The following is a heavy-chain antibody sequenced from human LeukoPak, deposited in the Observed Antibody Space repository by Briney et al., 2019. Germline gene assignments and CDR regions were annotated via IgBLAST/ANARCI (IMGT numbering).Heavy chain of an antibody. J-gene: IGHJ4*02. V-gene: IGHV5-51*01. CDR1: GYSFTSYW. CDR3: AISGYSLRSDYYFDY. CDR2: IYPGDSDT. D-gene: IGHD5-18*01. Sequence: GESLKISCKGSGYSFTSYWIGWVRQMPGKGLEWMGIIYPGDSDTRYSPSFQGQVTISADKSISTAYLQWSSLKASDTAMYYCAISGYSLRSDYYFDYWGQGTLVTVSS.